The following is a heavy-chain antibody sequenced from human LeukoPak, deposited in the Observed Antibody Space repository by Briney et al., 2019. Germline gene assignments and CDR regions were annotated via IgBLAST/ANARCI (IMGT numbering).Heavy chain of an antibody. CDR2: IYYSGST. V-gene: IGHV4-59*12. Sequence: SETLSLTCTVSGGSISSYYWSWIRQPPGKGLEWIGYIYYSGSTNYNPSLKSRVTISVDTSKNQFSLKLSSVTAADTAMYYCARPNWHDARLGAFNIWGQGTMVTVSS. CDR3: ARPNWHDARLGAFNI. CDR1: GGSISSYY. J-gene: IGHJ3*02. D-gene: IGHD1-1*01.